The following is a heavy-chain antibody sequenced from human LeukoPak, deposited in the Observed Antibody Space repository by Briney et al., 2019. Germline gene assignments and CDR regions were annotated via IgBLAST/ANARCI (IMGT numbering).Heavy chain of an antibody. CDR3: ARRSVYWYFDL. CDR1: GGSISSSSYY. Sequence: SETLSLTCTVSGGSISSSSYYWGWIRQPLGKGLEWVGRIYYSGSTHYNPSLESRVTISVDTSKNQFSLKLNSVTAADTAVYYCARRSVYWYFDLWGRGTLVTVSS. D-gene: IGHD2-8*01. CDR2: IYYSGST. V-gene: IGHV4-39*01. J-gene: IGHJ2*01.